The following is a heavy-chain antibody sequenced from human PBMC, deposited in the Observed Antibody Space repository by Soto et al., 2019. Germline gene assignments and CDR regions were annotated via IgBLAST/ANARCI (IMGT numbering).Heavy chain of an antibody. V-gene: IGHV3-23*01. J-gene: IGHJ4*02. CDR2: ISGSGGST. CDR1: GFTFSSYA. Sequence: EVQLLESGGGLVQPGGSLSLSCAASGFTFSSYAMSWFRQAPGKGLEWVSAISGSGGSTYYADSVKGRFTISRDNSKNTLYLQMNSLRAEDTAVYYCAKDSGDNRYSGYGYFDYWGQGTLVTVSS. CDR3: AKDSGDNRYSGYGYFDY. D-gene: IGHD5-12*01.